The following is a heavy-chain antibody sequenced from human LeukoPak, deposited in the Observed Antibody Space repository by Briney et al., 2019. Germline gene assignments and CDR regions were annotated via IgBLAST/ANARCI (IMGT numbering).Heavy chain of an antibody. J-gene: IGHJ4*02. CDR2: ISWNSGSI. V-gene: IGHV3-9*01. CDR1: GFIFDDYA. D-gene: IGHD6-19*01. Sequence: PGRSLRLSCAASGFIFDDYAMHWVRQAPGKGLEWVSGISWNSGSIDYADSVKGRFTISRDNAKNSLYLQMNSLRAEDTALYYCAKAHGYSSGWYDYWGQGTLVTVSS. CDR3: AKAHGYSSGWYDY.